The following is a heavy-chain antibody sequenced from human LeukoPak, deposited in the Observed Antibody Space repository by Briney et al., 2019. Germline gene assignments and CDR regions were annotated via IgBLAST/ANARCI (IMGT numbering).Heavy chain of an antibody. CDR2: ISAYNGNT. Sequence: ASVKVSCKASGYTFTSYGISWVRQAPGQGLEWMGWISAYNGNTNYAQKLQGRVTMATDTSTSTAYMELRSPRSDDTAVYYCARNYGDPLWGAFDIWGQGTMVTVSS. D-gene: IGHD4-17*01. CDR1: GYTFTSYG. V-gene: IGHV1-18*01. CDR3: ARNYGDPLWGAFDI. J-gene: IGHJ3*02.